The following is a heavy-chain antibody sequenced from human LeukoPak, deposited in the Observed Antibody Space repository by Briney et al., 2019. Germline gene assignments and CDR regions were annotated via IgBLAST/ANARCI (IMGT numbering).Heavy chain of an antibody. J-gene: IGHJ5*01. CDR1: GFTFSTYW. CDR2: IRKDGSDI. V-gene: IGHV3-7*01. CDR3: ARDNWVDC. Sequence: GGSLRLSCAASGFTFSTYWMSWVRQAPGKGLEWVANIRKDGSDIHYVDSVKGRFTISRDNAKNSLYLQMNSLRAEDTAVYYCARDNWVDCWGQGTLVTVSS.